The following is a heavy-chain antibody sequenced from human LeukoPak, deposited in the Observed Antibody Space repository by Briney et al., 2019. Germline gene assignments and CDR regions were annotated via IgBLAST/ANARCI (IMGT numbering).Heavy chain of an antibody. CDR3: AKRLSGGSGWYYLDY. CDR2: IVSSGSNT. CDR1: GFIFSNYA. J-gene: IGHJ4*02. Sequence: GGSLRLSCAASGFIFSNYAMNWVRQAPGKGLEWVSVIVSSGSNTFYADSVKGRFTISRDNSKSTLYLQMNSLRAEDTAIYYCAKRLSGGSGWYYLDYWGQGTLVTVSS. V-gene: IGHV3-23*01. D-gene: IGHD6-19*01.